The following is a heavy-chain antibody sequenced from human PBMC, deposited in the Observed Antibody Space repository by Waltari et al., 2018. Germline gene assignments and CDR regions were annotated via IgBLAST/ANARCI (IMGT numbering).Heavy chain of an antibody. Sequence: QVQLHQWGAGLLKPSGTLSLTCAVSGGSFSSYYWSWIRQPPGRGLEWIGKINHKLYINYNPSLESGVISAVDTSKKQFFLSLTSVTTADTAVYYCASGTHYVDNDGYYHRAALDLWGQGSQVTVSS. CDR2: INHKLYI. D-gene: IGHD2-21*01. CDR3: ASGTHYVDNDGYYHRAALDL. CDR1: GGSFSSYY. J-gene: IGHJ5*02. V-gene: IGHV4-34*01.